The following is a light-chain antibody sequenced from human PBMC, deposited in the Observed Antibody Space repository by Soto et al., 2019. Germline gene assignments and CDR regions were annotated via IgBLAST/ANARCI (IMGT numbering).Light chain of an antibody. CDR2: VNN. CDR1: SSNIGAGYD. V-gene: IGLV1-40*01. J-gene: IGLJ1*01. CDR3: QSYDNSLSGYV. Sequence: QSVLTQPPSVSGAPGQRVTISCTGSSSNIGAGYDVHWYQQLPGTAPKLLIYVNNNRPSGVPDRFSGSKSGTSASLAITGLQAEDEADYYCQSYDNSLSGYVFGTGTQLTVL.